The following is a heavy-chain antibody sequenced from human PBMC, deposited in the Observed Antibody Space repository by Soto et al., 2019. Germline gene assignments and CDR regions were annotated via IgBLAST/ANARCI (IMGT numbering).Heavy chain of an antibody. CDR2: IIPIFGTA. Sequence: GASVKVSCKASGGTFSSYAISWVRQAPGQGLEWMGGIIPIFGTANYAQKFQGRVTITADESTSTAYMELSSLRSEDTAVYYCARDRYIYYYDSSGHTGRFAGYYGMDVWGQGTTVTAP. V-gene: IGHV1-69*13. CDR1: GGTFSSYA. CDR3: ARDRYIYYYDSSGHTGRFAGYYGMDV. J-gene: IGHJ6*02. D-gene: IGHD3-22*01.